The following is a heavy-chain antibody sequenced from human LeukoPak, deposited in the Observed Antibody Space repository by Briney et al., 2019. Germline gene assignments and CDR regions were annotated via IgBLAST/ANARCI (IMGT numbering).Heavy chain of an antibody. CDR2: ISAYNGNT. J-gene: IGHJ5*02. CDR3: ARMLYSSGWYAGGNWFDP. CDR1: GYTFTSYG. D-gene: IGHD6-19*01. Sequence: ASVKVSCKASGYTFTSYGISWVRQAPGQGLEWMGWISAYNGNTNYAQKLQGRVTMTTDTSTSTAYMELRSLRSDDTAVYYCARMLYSSGWYAGGNWFDPWGQGTLVTVSS. V-gene: IGHV1-18*04.